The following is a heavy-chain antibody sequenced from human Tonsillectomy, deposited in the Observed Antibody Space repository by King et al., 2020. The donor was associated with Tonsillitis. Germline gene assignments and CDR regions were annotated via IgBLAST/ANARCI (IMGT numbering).Heavy chain of an antibody. CDR3: ARDSELWFGENDY. CDR1: GYNFTGYY. J-gene: IGHJ4*02. CDR2: INPNIGGT. D-gene: IGHD3-10*01. Sequence: QLVQSGGEVKNPGASVKVSCKASGYNFTGYYIHWVRQAPGQGLEWGGWINPNIGGTNYAQKFQGRVTMTRDTSTSTAYLELSSLRSDDTAVYYCARDSELWFGENDYWGQGTLVTVSS. V-gene: IGHV1-2*02.